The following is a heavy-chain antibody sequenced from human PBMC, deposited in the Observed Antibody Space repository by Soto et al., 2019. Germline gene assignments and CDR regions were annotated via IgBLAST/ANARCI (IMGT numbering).Heavy chain of an antibody. D-gene: IGHD3-3*01. J-gene: IGHJ6*02. CDR1: GFTFSSYA. CDR2: ISYDGSNK. V-gene: IGHV3-30-3*01. Sequence: GGSLRLSCAASGFTFSSYAMHWVRQAPGKGLEWVAVISYDGSNKYYADSVKGRFTISRDNSKNTLYLQMNSLRAEDTAVYYCARDRRFITIFGVVNYLDYYGMDVWGQGTTVTVSS. CDR3: ARDRRFITIFGVVNYLDYYGMDV.